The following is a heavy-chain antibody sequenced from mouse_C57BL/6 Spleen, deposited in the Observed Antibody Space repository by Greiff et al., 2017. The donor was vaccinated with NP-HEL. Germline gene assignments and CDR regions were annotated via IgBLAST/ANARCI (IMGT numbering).Heavy chain of an antibody. V-gene: IGHV14-4*01. Sequence: VQLQQSGAELVRPGASVKLSCTASGFNIKDDYMHWVKQRPEQGLEWIGWIDPENGDTEYASKFQGKATITADTSSNTAYMTLSSLTSEDTAVYYCTGVNPYYCAMDYWGQGTSVTVSS. CDR1: GFNIKDDY. CDR2: IDPENGDT. J-gene: IGHJ4*01. CDR3: TGVNPYYCAMDY. D-gene: IGHD2-2*01.